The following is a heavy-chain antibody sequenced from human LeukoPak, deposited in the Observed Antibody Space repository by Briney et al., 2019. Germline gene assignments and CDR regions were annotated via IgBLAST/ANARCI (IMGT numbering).Heavy chain of an antibody. J-gene: IGHJ2*01. CDR3: ARVYYSSSYDYWYFDL. CDR2: KDYSGST. V-gene: IGHV4-59*01. CDR1: GDSINGFY. D-gene: IGHD6-13*01. Sequence: SETLSLTCTVSGDSINGFYWSWIRQPPGKGLEWIGYKDYSGSTNYNRSLKSRVTISVDTSKNQFSLKLSSVTAADTAVYYCARVYYSSSYDYWYFDLWGRGTLVTVSS.